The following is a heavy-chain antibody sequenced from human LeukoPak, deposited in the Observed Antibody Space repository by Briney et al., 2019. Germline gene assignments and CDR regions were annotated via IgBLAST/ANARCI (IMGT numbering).Heavy chain of an antibody. D-gene: IGHD2-2*01. CDR1: GGTFSSYA. Sequence: SVKVSCKASGGTFSSYAITWVRQAPGQGLEWMGGIIPIFGTANYAQKFQGRVTITTDESTSTAYMELSSLRSEDTAVYYCARSGCSSTSCYPYYYMDVWGKGTTVTVSS. J-gene: IGHJ6*03. CDR2: IIPIFGTA. V-gene: IGHV1-69*05. CDR3: ARSGCSSTSCYPYYYMDV.